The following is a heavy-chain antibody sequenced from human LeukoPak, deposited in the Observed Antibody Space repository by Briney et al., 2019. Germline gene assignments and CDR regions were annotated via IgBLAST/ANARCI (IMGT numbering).Heavy chain of an antibody. Sequence: SETLSLTCAVSGGSISSSSYYWGWIRQPPGKGLEWIGSIYYSGSTYYNPSLKSRVTISVDTSKNQFSLKLSSVTAADTAVYYCASISIAADAFDIWGQGTMVTVSS. J-gene: IGHJ3*02. D-gene: IGHD6-25*01. V-gene: IGHV4-39*01. CDR1: GGSISSSSYY. CDR2: IYYSGST. CDR3: ASISIAADAFDI.